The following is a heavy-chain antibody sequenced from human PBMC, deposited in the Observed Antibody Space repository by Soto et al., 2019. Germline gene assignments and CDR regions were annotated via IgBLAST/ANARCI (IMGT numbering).Heavy chain of an antibody. CDR3: ARDMRFYDFGSGYYASVGIDY. CDR1: GFTFSSYG. Sequence: GGSLRLSCTASGFTFSSYGMHWVRQAPGKGLEWVAVIWYDGSNKYYADSVKGRFTISRDNSKNTLYLQMNSLRAEDTAVYYCARDMRFYDFGSGYYASVGIDYWGKGTLVTVPS. D-gene: IGHD3-3*01. J-gene: IGHJ4*02. CDR2: IWYDGSNK. V-gene: IGHV3-33*01.